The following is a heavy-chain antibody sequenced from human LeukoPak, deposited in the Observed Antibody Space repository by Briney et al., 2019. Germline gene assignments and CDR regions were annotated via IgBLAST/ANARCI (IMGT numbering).Heavy chain of an antibody. CDR3: ARDSSTALFDY. CDR2: VNHSGST. D-gene: IGHD6-13*01. CDR1: GGSFRGYY. V-gene: IGHV4-34*01. Sequence: SETLSLTCAVYGGSFRGYYWSWIRQPPGKGLEWIGEVNHSGSTNYNPSLKSRVTISVDTSKNQFSLKVSSVTAADTAVYYCARDSSTALFDYWGQGTLVTVSS. J-gene: IGHJ4*02.